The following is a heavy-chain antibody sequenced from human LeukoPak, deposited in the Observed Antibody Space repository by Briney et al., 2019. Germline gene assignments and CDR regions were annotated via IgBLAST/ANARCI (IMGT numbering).Heavy chain of an antibody. J-gene: IGHJ4*02. CDR2: ISYDGNNK. V-gene: IGHV3-30*18. CDR1: GFTFSNYG. Sequence: QPGRSLRLSCAVSGFTFSNYGMHWVRQAPGKGLEWVAFISYDGNNKYYADSVKGRFTISRDNSKNTLYLQMNSLRAEDTAVYYCAKAQTDYSASSTDFDYWGQGTLVTVSS. CDR3: AKAQTDYSASSTDFDY. D-gene: IGHD6-6*01.